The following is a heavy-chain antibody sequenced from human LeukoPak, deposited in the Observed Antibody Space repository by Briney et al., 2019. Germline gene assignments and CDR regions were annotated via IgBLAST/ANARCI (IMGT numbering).Heavy chain of an antibody. CDR1: GFTFSSYG. V-gene: IGHV3-33*01. J-gene: IGHJ4*02. D-gene: IGHD2-2*01. Sequence: GRSLRLSCAASGFTFSSYGMHWVRQAPGKGLEWAAVIWYDGSNKYYADSVKGRFTISRDNSKNTLYLQMNSLRAEDTAVYYCARGYCSSTSCQSPADYWGQGTLVTVSS. CDR3: ARGYCSSTSCQSPADY. CDR2: IWYDGSNK.